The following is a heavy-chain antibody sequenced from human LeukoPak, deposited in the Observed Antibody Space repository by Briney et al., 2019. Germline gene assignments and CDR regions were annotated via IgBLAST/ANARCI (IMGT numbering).Heavy chain of an antibody. V-gene: IGHV4-4*07. CDR3: ASLYYDSGGYSRDY. D-gene: IGHD3-22*01. J-gene: IGHJ4*02. CDR2: IYISGST. CDR1: GVSINTYY. Sequence: SSETLSLTCTVSGVSINTYYWSWIRQPAGKGLEWVGRIYISGSTNYNPSLKRRVTMSLATSKNQLSLTLSSVTAADTAVYYCASLYYDSGGYSRDYWGQGTLVTVSS.